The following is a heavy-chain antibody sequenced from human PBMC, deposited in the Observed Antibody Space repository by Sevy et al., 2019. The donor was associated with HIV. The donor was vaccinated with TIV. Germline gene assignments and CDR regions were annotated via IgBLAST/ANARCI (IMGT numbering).Heavy chain of an antibody. CDR2: IYPGDSDT. CDR3: ARRHSPFGAISFYWFFDL. D-gene: IGHD2-21*01. V-gene: IGHV5-51*01. CDR1: GYSFTSYW. J-gene: IGHJ2*01. Sequence: GESLKISCKGSGYSFTSYWIGWVRQMPGKGLEWMGIIYPGDSDTRDSPSFQGQVTISADKSISTAYLQWSSLKASDTAMYYCARRHSPFGAISFYWFFDLWGRRTLVTVSS.